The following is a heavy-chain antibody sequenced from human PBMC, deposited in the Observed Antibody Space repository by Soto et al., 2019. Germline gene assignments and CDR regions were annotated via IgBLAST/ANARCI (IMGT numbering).Heavy chain of an antibody. CDR3: ARVMYYDFWSGYNWFDP. CDR1: VGSISSYY. V-gene: IGHV4-59*01. Sequence: TETLSLTCTVSVGSISSYYWSWIRQPPGKGLEWIGYIYYSGSTNYNPSLKSRVTISVDTSENQFSLKLSSVTAADTAVYYCARVMYYDFWSGYNWFDPWGQGTLVTVSS. J-gene: IGHJ5*02. CDR2: IYYSGST. D-gene: IGHD3-3*01.